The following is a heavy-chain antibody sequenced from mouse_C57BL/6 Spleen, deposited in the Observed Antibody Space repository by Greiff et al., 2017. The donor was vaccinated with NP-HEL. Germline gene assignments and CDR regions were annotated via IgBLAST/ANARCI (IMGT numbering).Heavy chain of an antibody. CDR2: IYPGDGDT. D-gene: IGHD1-1*01. CDR3: AITTVVASDC. Sequence: VKLEESGAELVKPGASVKISCKASGYAFSSYWMHWVKQRPGKGLEWIGQIYPGDGDTNYNGKFKGKATLTAAKSSSTAYMQLSSLTSEDSAVYFCAITTVVASDCWGPGTTLTVAT. CDR1: GYAFSSYW. J-gene: IGHJ2*01. V-gene: IGHV1-80*01.